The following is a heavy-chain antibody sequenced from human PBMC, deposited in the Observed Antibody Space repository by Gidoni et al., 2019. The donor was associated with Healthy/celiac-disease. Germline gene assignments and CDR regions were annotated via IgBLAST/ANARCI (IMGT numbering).Heavy chain of an antibody. D-gene: IGHD5-18*01. CDR3: LKENTAMVGDGMDV. CDR1: GFTFSNAW. Sequence: EVQLVESGGGLVKPGGSLRLSCAASGFTFSNAWMNWVRQAPGKGLEWVGRIKSKTDGGTTDYAAPVKGRFTISRDDSKNTLYLQMNSLKTEDTAVYYCLKENTAMVGDGMDVWGQGTTVTVSS. J-gene: IGHJ6*02. CDR2: IKSKTDGGTT. V-gene: IGHV3-15*07.